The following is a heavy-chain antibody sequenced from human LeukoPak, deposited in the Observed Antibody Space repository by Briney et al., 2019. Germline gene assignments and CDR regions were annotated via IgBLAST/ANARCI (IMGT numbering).Heavy chain of an antibody. CDR2: INPNSGGT. J-gene: IGHJ1*01. V-gene: IGHV1-2*02. Sequence: ASVKVSCKASGYTFTGYYMHWVRQAPGQGLEWMGWINPNSGGTNYAQKFQGRVTMTRDTSISTAYMELSRLRSDDTAVYYCAGAAAGKSAVEYFQHWGQGTLVTVSS. CDR1: GYTFTGYY. D-gene: IGHD6-13*01. CDR3: AGAAAGKSAVEYFQH.